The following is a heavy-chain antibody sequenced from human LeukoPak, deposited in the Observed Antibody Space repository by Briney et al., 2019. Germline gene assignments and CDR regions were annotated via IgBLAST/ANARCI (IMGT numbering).Heavy chain of an antibody. V-gene: IGHV4-61*02. Sequence: SETLSLTCTVSGGSISSGSYYWSWIRQPAGKGLECIGRIYTSGSTNCNPSLKSRVTISVDTSKNQFSLKLGSVTAADAAVYYCARDVGLDAFDIWGQGTMVTVSS. J-gene: IGHJ3*02. CDR2: IYTSGST. CDR3: ARDVGLDAFDI. CDR1: GGSISSGSYY.